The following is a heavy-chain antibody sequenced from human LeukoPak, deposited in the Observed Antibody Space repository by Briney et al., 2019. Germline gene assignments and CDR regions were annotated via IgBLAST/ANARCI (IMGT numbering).Heavy chain of an antibody. Sequence: SETLSLTCAVYGGSFSGYYWSWIRQPPGKELEWIGSIYYSGSTYYNPSLKSRVTISVDTSKNQFSLKLSSVTAADTAVYYCARGGELSLTPFDYWGQGTLVTVSS. CDR3: ARGGELSLTPFDY. D-gene: IGHD3-16*02. CDR2: IYYSGST. CDR1: GGSFSGYY. V-gene: IGHV4-34*01. J-gene: IGHJ4*02.